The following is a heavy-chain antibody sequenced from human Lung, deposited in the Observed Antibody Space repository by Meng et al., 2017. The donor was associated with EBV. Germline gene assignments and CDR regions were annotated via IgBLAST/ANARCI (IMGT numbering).Heavy chain of an antibody. J-gene: IGHJ2*01. CDR2: TEYRSKWYN. Sequence: GPGVGRAPPHHALTCVISGYIVYRDSAAWTWIMHAPSRGLEWLGRTEYRSKWYNDSAVFVKSRITINPDTYKNQFSLQLNSVTPEDTALYYCARGATSVFDLWGRGTLVTVSS. V-gene: IGHV6-1*01. CDR1: GYIVYRDSAA. CDR3: ARGATSVFDL.